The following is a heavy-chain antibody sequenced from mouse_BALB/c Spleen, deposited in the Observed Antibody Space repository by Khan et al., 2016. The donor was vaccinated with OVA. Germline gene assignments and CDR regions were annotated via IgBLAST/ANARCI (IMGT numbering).Heavy chain of an antibody. D-gene: IGHD2-12*01. V-gene: IGHV9-4*02. J-gene: IGHJ4*01. CDR2: INTHSGVP. Sequence: QIQLVQSGPELKKPGETVRISCKASGYTFTTAGIQWVQKMPGKGLKWIGWINTHSGVPKYAEDFKGRVAFSLEISVNTAYLQITNLKNEDTATDFCARGGASYYRSDGGAMEYWGQGTSVTFSS. CDR3: ARGGASYYRSDGGAMEY. CDR1: GYTFTTAG.